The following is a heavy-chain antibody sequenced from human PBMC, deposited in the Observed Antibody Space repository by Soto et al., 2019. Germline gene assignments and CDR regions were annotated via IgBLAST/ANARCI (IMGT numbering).Heavy chain of an antibody. D-gene: IGHD5-12*01. CDR1: GGSISSGDYY. CDR3: ARAPSDYPFDY. J-gene: IGHJ4*02. CDR2: IYYSGST. V-gene: IGHV4-30-4*01. Sequence: PSETLSLTCTVSGGSISSGDYYWSWIRQPPGKGLEWIGYIYYSGSTYYNPSLKSRVTISVDTSKNQFSLKLSSVTAADTAVYYCARAPSDYPFDYWGQGTLVTVSS.